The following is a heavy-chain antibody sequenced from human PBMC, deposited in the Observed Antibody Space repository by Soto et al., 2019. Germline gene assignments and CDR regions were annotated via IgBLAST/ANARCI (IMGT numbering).Heavy chain of an antibody. CDR2: TRNKANSYTT. J-gene: IGHJ3*02. V-gene: IGHV3-72*01. Sequence: GGSLRLSCAASGFTFSDHYMDWVRQAPGKGLEWVGRTRNKANSYTTEYAASVKGRFTISRDDSKNSLYLQMNSLRSEDTAVYYCASGTLMAPRDLDIWGQGTMVTVSS. CDR3: ASGTLMAPRDLDI. D-gene: IGHD5-12*01. CDR1: GFTFSDHY.